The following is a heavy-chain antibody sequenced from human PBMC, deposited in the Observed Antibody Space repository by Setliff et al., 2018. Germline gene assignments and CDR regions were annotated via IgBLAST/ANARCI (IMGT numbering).Heavy chain of an antibody. D-gene: IGHD3-22*01. CDR2: ISGSGGST. V-gene: IGHV3-23*01. Sequence: GGSLRLSCAASGFTFSSYAMSWVRQAPGKGLEWVSGISGSGGSTYYADSVKGRFTISRDNAKNSLYLQMNSLRAEDTAVYYCARDSTDYYDSSGYYPLWGQGTMVTVSS. CDR3: ARDSTDYYDSSGYYPL. J-gene: IGHJ3*01. CDR1: GFTFSSYA.